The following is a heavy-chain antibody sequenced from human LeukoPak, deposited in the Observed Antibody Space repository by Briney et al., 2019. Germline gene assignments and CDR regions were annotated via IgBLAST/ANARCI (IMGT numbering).Heavy chain of an antibody. CDR2: IRSKAYGGTT. CDR1: GFTFGDYA. J-gene: IGHJ4*02. V-gene: IGHV3-49*04. CDR3: TRALGYDFWDLMY. Sequence: GSLRLSCTASGFTFGDYAMSWVRQAPGKGLEWVGFIRSKAYGGTTEYAASVKGRFTISRDDSKSIAYLQMISLKTEDTAVYYCTRALGYDFWDLMYWGQGTLVTVSS. D-gene: IGHD3-3*01.